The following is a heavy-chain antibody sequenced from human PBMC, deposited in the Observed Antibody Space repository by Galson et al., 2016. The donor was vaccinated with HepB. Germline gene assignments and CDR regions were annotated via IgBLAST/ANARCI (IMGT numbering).Heavy chain of an antibody. CDR1: GFTFDNYA. D-gene: IGHD3-22*01. CDR2: IGGRGETT. Sequence: SLRLSCAASGFTFDNYAMSWVRQAPGKGLEWVSTIGGRGETTFYADSVKGRFTISRKNSENTLYLQMNSLRAEDTAVYYCAKGRNYYDNRGYFGDWGQGTLVTVSS. CDR3: AKGRNYYDNRGYFGD. V-gene: IGHV3-23*01. J-gene: IGHJ4*02.